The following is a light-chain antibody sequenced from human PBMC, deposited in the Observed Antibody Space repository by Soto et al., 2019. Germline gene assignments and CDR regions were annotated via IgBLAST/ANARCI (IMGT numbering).Light chain of an antibody. CDR1: QSVSSY. J-gene: IGKJ2*01. CDR3: QQRSNWPRT. CDR2: DAS. V-gene: IGKV3-11*01. Sequence: EIVLTQSPATLSLSPGERATLSCRASQSVSSYLAWYQQKPGQAPSLLIYDASNRATGIPARFSGSGSGTDFTLTISSLEPEVFAVYYCQQRSNWPRTFGKGTKLEIK.